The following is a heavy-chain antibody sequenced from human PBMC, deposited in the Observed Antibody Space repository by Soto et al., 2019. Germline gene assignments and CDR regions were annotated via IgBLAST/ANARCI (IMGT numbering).Heavy chain of an antibody. J-gene: IGHJ4*02. CDR2: IYSGGST. Sequence: EVQLVESGGGLVQPGGSLRLSCAASGFIVSSNYMTWVRQAPGKGLEWVSVIYSGGSTYYADSVKGRFTISRDNSENTLYLQMNSLRAEDTAMYYCVTRGSFDCWGQGTLVTVSS. D-gene: IGHD1-26*01. V-gene: IGHV3-66*01. CDR3: VTRGSFDC. CDR1: GFIVSSNY.